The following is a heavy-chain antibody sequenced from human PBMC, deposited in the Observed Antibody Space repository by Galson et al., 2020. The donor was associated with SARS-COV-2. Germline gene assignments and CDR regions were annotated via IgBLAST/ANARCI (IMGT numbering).Heavy chain of an antibody. J-gene: IGHJ4*02. Sequence: GGSLRLSCAASGFTFRNYGMHWVRQAPGKGLEWVAVISYDGSNKYYLDSVEGRFTISRDTSKNTLYLQMNSLRAEDTAVYYCAKDLRPYDFWSGCHDSWGQGTPVTVSS. V-gene: IGHV3-30*18. CDR3: AKDLRPYDFWSGCHDS. D-gene: IGHD3-3*01. CDR2: ISYDGSNK. CDR1: GFTFRNYG.